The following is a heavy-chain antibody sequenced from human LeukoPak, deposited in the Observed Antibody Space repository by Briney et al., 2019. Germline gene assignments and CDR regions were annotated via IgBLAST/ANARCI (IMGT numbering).Heavy chain of an antibody. D-gene: IGHD2-21*02. V-gene: IGHV3-9*01. Sequence: QPGRSLRLSCAASGFTFDDYAMHWARQAPGEGLEWVSGISWKSGSIGYADSVKGRFTISRDNAKNSLYLQVNSQSAEDTAVCYCPKDAEPYCGGDCYSNVYYYYYMDVWGKGTTVTVSS. CDR2: ISWKSGSI. CDR1: GFTFDDYA. J-gene: IGHJ6*03. CDR3: PKDAEPYCGGDCYSNVYYYYYMDV.